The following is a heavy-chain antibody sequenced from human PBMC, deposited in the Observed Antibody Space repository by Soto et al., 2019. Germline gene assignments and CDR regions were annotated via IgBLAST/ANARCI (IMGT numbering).Heavy chain of an antibody. V-gene: IGHV3-23*01. D-gene: IGHD2-15*01. CDR1: GFTFASYA. Sequence: EVQLLESGGGLVQPGGSLRVYCAASGFTFASYAMTWVRQAPGKGLEWVSSISSSGVTTYYADSVKGRFIISRDNSRXXXYLHXNXXXXXXXXXXXXXXXWIGNKCSGDGCLANWGQGTLVSVSS. CDR3: XXXWIGNKCSGDGCLAN. J-gene: IGHJ4*02. CDR2: ISSSGVTT.